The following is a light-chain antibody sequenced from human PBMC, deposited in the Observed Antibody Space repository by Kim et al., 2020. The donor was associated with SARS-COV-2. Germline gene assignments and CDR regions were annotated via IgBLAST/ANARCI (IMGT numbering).Light chain of an antibody. CDR1: QSVSSI. CDR3: QQYNNHPT. V-gene: IGKV3-15*01. Sequence: AVCPGERATLSCRASQSVSSIVAWYQHKPGQAPRLLIYGASTRATGIPARFSGSGSATEFTLTISSLQSEDVADYYCQQYNNHPTFGQGTKVDIK. CDR2: GAS. J-gene: IGKJ1*01.